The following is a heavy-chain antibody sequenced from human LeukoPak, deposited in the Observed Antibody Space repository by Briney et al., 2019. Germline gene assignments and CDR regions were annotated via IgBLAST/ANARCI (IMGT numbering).Heavy chain of an antibody. J-gene: IGHJ3*01. CDR1: GFTFDDYA. CDR3: VKDRTGYYAYSFDL. D-gene: IGHD3-9*01. V-gene: IGHV3-9*03. CDR2: INWNRGML. Sequence: GRSLRLSCAASGFTFDDYAMHWVRQAPGKGLEWVAGINWNRGMLGYADSVKGRFTISRDNARNSLSLQMNGLRAEDMALYYCVKDRTGYYAYSFDLWGQGTLVTVS.